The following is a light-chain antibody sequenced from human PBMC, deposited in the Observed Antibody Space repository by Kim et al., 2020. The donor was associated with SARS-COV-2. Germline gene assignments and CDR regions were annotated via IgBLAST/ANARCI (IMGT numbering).Light chain of an antibody. CDR2: YDS. CDR3: QVWDSSSDHWV. Sequence: APGKTARMTCGGNSIGSKSVHWYQQKPGQAPVLVIYYDSDRPSGIPERFSGSNSETTATLTISRVEAGDEADYYCQVWDSSSDHWVFGGGTQLTVL. J-gene: IGLJ3*02. V-gene: IGLV3-21*04. CDR1: SIGSKS.